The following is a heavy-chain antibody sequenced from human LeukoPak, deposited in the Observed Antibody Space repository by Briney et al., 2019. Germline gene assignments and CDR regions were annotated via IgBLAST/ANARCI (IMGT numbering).Heavy chain of an antibody. CDR1: GFTFSSYA. D-gene: IGHD3-3*02. CDR2: ISGSGGST. CDR3: ARSDSIPYYMDV. Sequence: PGGSLRLSCAASGFTFSSYAMSWVRQAPGKGLEWVSAISGSGGSTYYADSVKGRFTISRDNSKNTLYLQMNSLRAEDTAVYYCARSDSIPYYMDVWGKGTTVTVSS. V-gene: IGHV3-23*01. J-gene: IGHJ6*03.